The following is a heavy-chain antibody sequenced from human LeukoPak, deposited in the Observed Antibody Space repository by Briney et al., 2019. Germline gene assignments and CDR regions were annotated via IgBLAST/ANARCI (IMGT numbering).Heavy chain of an antibody. CDR2: LYISGST. J-gene: IGHJ4*02. D-gene: IGHD3-10*01. V-gene: IGHV4-4*07. CDR1: GASISSYY. CDR3: ARDLSGSLYFDY. Sequence: SETLSLTCTVSGASISSYYYNWIRQTAGGGLEWIGRLYISGSTDYNPSLKSRVTISVDTSNNQFSLKLNSVTVADTAVYFCARDLSGSLYFDYWGQGVLVTVSS.